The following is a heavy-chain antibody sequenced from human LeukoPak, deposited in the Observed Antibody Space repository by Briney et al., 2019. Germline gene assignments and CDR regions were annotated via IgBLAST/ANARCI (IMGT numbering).Heavy chain of an antibody. Sequence: PGGSLRLSCAASGFTFSDYYMSWIRQAPGKGLEWVSYISSSGSTIYYADSVKGRFTISRDNAKNSLYLQMNSLRAEDTAVYYCARVPYCSSTSCYIQYYFDYWGQGTLVTVSS. J-gene: IGHJ4*02. V-gene: IGHV3-11*04. CDR3: ARVPYCSSTSCYIQYYFDY. CDR2: ISSSGSTI. D-gene: IGHD2-2*02. CDR1: GFTFSDYY.